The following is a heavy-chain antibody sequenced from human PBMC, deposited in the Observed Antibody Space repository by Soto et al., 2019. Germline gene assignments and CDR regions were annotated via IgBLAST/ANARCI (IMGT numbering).Heavy chain of an antibody. J-gene: IGHJ6*02. Sequence: EVQLVESGGGLVKPGGSLRLSCAASRFTFSTYSMNWVRQAPGKGLEWVSSISSSSSYKYYADSVKGRFTISRDNAKNSLYLQMNSLRAEDTAVYYCARQGCSGYYYYYGFDVWGQGTTVTVSS. CDR1: RFTFSTYS. CDR3: ARQGCSGYYYYYGFDV. CDR2: ISSSSSYK. V-gene: IGHV3-21*01. D-gene: IGHD3-10*02.